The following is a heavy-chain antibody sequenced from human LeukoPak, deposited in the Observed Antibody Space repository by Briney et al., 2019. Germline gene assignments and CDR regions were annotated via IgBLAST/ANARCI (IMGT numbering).Heavy chain of an antibody. CDR2: ISGSGGST. D-gene: IGHD2-8*01. CDR1: GFTFSSYA. V-gene: IGHV3-23*01. J-gene: IGHJ5*02. Sequence: GGSLRLSCAASGFTFSSYAMSWVRQAPGKGLEWVSAISGSGGSTYYADSVKGRFTISRDNSKNTLSLQMNNLRAEDTAVYYCAKGRMRGVYWFDPWGQGTLVTVSS. CDR3: AKGRMRGVYWFDP.